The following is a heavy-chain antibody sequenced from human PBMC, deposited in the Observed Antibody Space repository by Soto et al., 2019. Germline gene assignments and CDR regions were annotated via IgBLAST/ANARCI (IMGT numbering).Heavy chain of an antibody. D-gene: IGHD4-17*01. Sequence: SETLSLTCTVSGDSMDNNYWGWIRQPPGKGLEWIGSIYYSGSTYYNPSLKSRVTISVDTSKNQFSLKLSSVTAADTAVYYCARSQTTVTSYDYWGQGTLVTVSS. CDR2: IYYSGST. CDR3: ARSQTTVTSYDY. CDR1: GDSMDNNY. V-gene: IGHV4-39*01. J-gene: IGHJ4*02.